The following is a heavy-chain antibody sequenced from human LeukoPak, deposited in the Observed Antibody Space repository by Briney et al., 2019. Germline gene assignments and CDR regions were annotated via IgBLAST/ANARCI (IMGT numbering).Heavy chain of an antibody. CDR1: GGSMGSYY. J-gene: IGHJ4*02. CDR2: LYNSGST. D-gene: IGHD4-11*01. V-gene: IGHV4-59*08. CDR3: ARHGSEYSYDY. Sequence: SETLSLTCTVSGGSMGSYYWSWIRQPPGKGLEWIGYLYNSGSTNNNPSLKSRVSISVDTSKNQYSLKLSSVTPADTAVYYYARHGSEYSYDYWGQGTLVTVSS.